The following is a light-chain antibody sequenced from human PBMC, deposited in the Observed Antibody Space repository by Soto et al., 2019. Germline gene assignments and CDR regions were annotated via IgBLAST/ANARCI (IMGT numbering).Light chain of an antibody. CDR2: DVN. CDR3: SSYTSATTYV. Sequence: QSALTQPASVSGSPGQSITISCTGTSSDVGAYNYDSWYQQHPGKVPKLIIYDVNNRPSGVSNRFSSSKSGNTASLTISGLQTEDEADYYCSSYTSATTYVFGTGTKLTVL. V-gene: IGLV2-14*01. J-gene: IGLJ1*01. CDR1: SSDVGAYNY.